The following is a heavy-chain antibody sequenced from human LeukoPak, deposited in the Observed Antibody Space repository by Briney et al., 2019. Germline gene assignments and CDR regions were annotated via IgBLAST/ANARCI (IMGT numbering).Heavy chain of an antibody. V-gene: IGHV3-66*01. D-gene: IGHD5-18*01. Sequence: PGGSLRLSCAASGFTVSSNYMSWVRQAPGKGLEWVSVIYSGGSTYYADSVKGRFTISRDNSKNTLYLQMNSLRAEDTAVYYCARGVRGYSSLFDPWGQGTLVTVSS. CDR1: GFTVSSNY. J-gene: IGHJ5*02. CDR3: ARGVRGYSSLFDP. CDR2: IYSGGST.